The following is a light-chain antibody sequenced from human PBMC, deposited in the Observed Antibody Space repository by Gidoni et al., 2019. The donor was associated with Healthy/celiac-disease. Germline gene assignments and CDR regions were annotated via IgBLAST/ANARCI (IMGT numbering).Light chain of an antibody. CDR1: SSNIGSNT. Sequence: VLTHPPPASATTGPVVTISCSGSSSNIGSNTVNGYQQLPGTAPKLLIYSNNQRPSGVPDRFSGSKSGTSASLAISGLQSEDEADYYCAAWDDSLNGLWVFGGGTKLTVL. V-gene: IGLV1-44*01. CDR2: SNN. CDR3: AAWDDSLNGLWV. J-gene: IGLJ3*02.